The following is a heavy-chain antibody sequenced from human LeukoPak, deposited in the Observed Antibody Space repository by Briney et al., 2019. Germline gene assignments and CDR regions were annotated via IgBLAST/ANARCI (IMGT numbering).Heavy chain of an antibody. CDR2: IYHSGST. J-gene: IGHJ6*03. CDR1: GYSISSGYY. D-gene: IGHD3-10*01. Sequence: SETLSLTCTVSGYSISSGYYWGWIRQPPGKGLEWIGSIYHSGSTYYNPSLKSRVAISVDTSKNQFSLKLSSVTAADTAVYYCARAIFGGGSGSHPYYYYMDVWGKGTTVTVSS. CDR3: ARAIFGGGSGSHPYYYYMDV. V-gene: IGHV4-38-2*02.